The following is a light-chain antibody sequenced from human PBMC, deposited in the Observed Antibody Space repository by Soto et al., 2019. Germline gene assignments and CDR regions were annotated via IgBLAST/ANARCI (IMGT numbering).Light chain of an antibody. Sequence: QSVLTQPRPVSGSPGQSVTISCTGTSSDVGGYDYVSWYQQHPGKAPKLMIYDVTKRPSGVPDRFSGSRSGNTASLTISGLQAEDDADYYCCSYAGTYTFYVFGTGTKVTVL. V-gene: IGLV2-11*01. J-gene: IGLJ1*01. CDR2: DVT. CDR1: SSDVGGYDY. CDR3: CSYAGTYTFYV.